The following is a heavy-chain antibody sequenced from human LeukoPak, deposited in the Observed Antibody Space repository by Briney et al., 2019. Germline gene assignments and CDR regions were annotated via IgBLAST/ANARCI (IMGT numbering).Heavy chain of an antibody. D-gene: IGHD3-10*01. J-gene: IGHJ6*02. CDR3: ARDSESMVRGVIIRDGGMDV. CDR2: IWYDGSNK. V-gene: IGHV3-33*01. CDR1: GFTFSSYG. Sequence: PGGSLRLSCAASGFTFSSYGMHWVRQAPGKGLEWVAVIWYDGSNKYYADSVKGRFTISRDNSKNTLYLQMNSLRAEDTAVYYCARDSESMVRGVIIRDGGMDVWGQGTTVTVSS.